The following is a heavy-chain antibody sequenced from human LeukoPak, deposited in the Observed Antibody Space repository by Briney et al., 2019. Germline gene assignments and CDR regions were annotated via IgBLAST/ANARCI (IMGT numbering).Heavy chain of an antibody. D-gene: IGHD2-21*01. CDR3: AREWSPVVVIAMNDWYFDL. CDR2: IYHSGST. V-gene: IGHV4-30-2*01. CDR1: GGSISSGGYY. Sequence: PSETLSLTCTVSGGSISSGGYYWSWIRQPPGKGLEWIGYIYHSGSTYYNPSLKSRVTISVDRSKNQFSLKLSSVTAADTAVYYCAREWSPVVVIAMNDWYFDLWGRGTLVTVSS. J-gene: IGHJ2*01.